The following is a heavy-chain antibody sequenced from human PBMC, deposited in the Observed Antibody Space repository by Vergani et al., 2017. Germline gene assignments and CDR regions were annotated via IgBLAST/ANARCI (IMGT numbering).Heavy chain of an antibody. D-gene: IGHD6-19*01. CDR1: GFTFSSYS. J-gene: IGHJ3*02. CDR3: ASELHDGYSSGWYAVDI. CDR2: ISSSSSYI. V-gene: IGHV3-21*01. Sequence: EVQLVESGGGLVKPGGSLRLSCAASGFTFSSYSMNWVRQAPGKGLEWVSSISSSSSYIYYADSVKGRFTISRDNAKNSLYLQMNSLRAEDTAVYYCASELHDGYSSGWYAVDIWGQGTMVTVSS.